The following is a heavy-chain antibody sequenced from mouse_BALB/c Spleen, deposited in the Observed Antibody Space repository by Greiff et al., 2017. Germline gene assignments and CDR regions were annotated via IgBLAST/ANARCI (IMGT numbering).Heavy chain of an antibody. J-gene: IGHJ3*01. CDR3: ARVDHGFAY. Sequence: DVHLVESGGGLVKPGGSLKLSCAASGFTFSDYYMYWVRQTPEKRLEWVATISDGGSYTYYPDSVKGRFTISRDNAKNNLYLQMSSLKSEDTAMYYCARVDHGFAYWGQGTLVTVSA. CDR2: ISDGGSYT. CDR1: GFTFSDYY. V-gene: IGHV5-4*02.